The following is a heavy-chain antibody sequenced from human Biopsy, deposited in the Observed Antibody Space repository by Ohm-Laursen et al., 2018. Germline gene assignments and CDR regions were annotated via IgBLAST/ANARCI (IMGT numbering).Heavy chain of an antibody. CDR2: INPHSGTT. Sequence: ASVKVSCKASGYTFTGQNLHWVRQVPGQGLEWMGWINPHSGTTKFAQAFQGRVTMTRDTSITTAYMELRRLRSDDTAVYYCAKGQDLRGGAEYFQHWGQGALVTVSS. CDR3: AKGQDLRGGAEYFQH. D-gene: IGHD2-15*01. CDR1: GYTFTGQN. J-gene: IGHJ1*01. V-gene: IGHV1-2*02.